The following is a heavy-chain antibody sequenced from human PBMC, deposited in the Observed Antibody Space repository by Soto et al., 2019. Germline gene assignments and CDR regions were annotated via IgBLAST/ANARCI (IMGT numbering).Heavy chain of an antibody. J-gene: IGHJ4*02. CDR3: ARERSGTPDS. CDR1: GYTFTSYD. D-gene: IGHD6-25*01. Sequence: QVQLVQSGAEVKKPGASVKVSCKASGYTFTSYDINWVRQATGQGLKRVGWMNPNIGNTGYAQEFQGIVTMTRNTSISTAYMELSSMRSEGTAVYYCARERSGTPDSWGQGTLVTVSS. CDR2: MNPNIGNT. V-gene: IGHV1-8*01.